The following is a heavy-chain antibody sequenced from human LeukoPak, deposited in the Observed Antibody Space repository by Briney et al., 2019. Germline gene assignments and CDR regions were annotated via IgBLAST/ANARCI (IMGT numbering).Heavy chain of an antibody. CDR1: GVSISSYY. CDR3: AREHIVVSYFDY. J-gene: IGHJ4*02. CDR2: IYTSGST. V-gene: IGHV4-4*07. Sequence: SETLSLTCTVSGVSISSYYWSWIRQPAGKGLEWIGRIYTSGSTNYNPSLKSRVTMSVDTSKNQFSLKLSSVTAADTAVYYCAREHIVVSYFDYWGQGTLVTVSS. D-gene: IGHD2-21*01.